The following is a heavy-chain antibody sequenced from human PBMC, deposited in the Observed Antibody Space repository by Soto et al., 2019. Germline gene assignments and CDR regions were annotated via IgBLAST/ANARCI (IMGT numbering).Heavy chain of an antibody. CDR1: GFTFSGFG. Sequence: QVQLVESGGGVVQPGTSLRLSCEASGFTFSGFGMHWVRQAPGKGLEWVAVIWYDGSKKYYADCVKGRFTISRDNSKNALYLQMNRLRAADTAVYYCARGRGGSYGGNSAHFDIWGQGTLFTISS. CDR3: ARGRGGSYGGNSAHFDI. D-gene: IGHD4-17*01. CDR2: IWYDGSKK. J-gene: IGHJ3*02. V-gene: IGHV3-33*01.